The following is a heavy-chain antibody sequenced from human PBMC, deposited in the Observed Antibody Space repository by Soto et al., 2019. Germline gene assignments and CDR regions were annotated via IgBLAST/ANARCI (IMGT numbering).Heavy chain of an antibody. D-gene: IGHD3-10*01. CDR3: ARDRGVRGVRSLPIDY. CDR2: ISAYNGNT. Sequence: ASVKVSCKASGYTFTSYGISWVRQAPGQGLEWMGWISAYNGNTNYAQKLQGRVIMTTDTSTSTAYMELRSLRSDDTAVYYCARDRGVRGVRSLPIDYWGQGTLVTVSS. J-gene: IGHJ4*02. V-gene: IGHV1-18*04. CDR1: GYTFTSYG.